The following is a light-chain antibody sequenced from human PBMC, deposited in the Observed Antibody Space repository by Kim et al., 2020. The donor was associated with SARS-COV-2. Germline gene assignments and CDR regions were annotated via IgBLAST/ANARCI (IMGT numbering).Light chain of an antibody. CDR3: QQDHNYPRT. J-gene: IGKJ1*01. CDR2: AAT. V-gene: IGKV1-6*01. Sequence: ASVGDSVTIPCRASQDIRNDLGWYQQRPGKAPRLLIFAATALQSRVPSRFSGSGSGTEFILTIDSLQPEDFATYFCQQDHNYPRTFGQGTTVDIK. CDR1: QDIRND.